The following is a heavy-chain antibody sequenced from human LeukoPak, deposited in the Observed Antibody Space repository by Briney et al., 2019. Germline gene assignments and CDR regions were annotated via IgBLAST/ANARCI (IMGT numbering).Heavy chain of an antibody. CDR3: ARMLGKGIWFGELLRDY. Sequence: ASVKVSCKASGYTFTGYYMHWVRQAPGQGLGWMGWVNPVSGGTNYAQKFQGRVTMTRDTSISTAYMELSSLRSDDTAVYYCARMLGKGIWFGELLRDYWGQGTLVTVSS. V-gene: IGHV1-2*02. CDR2: VNPVSGGT. CDR1: GYTFTGYY. J-gene: IGHJ4*02. D-gene: IGHD3-10*01.